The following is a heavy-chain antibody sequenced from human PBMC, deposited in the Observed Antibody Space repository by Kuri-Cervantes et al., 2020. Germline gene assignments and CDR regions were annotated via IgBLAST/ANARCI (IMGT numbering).Heavy chain of an antibody. CDR1: GFTVSSNY. V-gene: IGHV3-53*01. Sequence: GGSLRLSCAASGFTVSSNYMSWVRQAPGKGLEWVSVIYSGGSTYYADSVKGRFTISRDNSKNTLYLQMNSLRAEDTAVYYCARMRPYSSGWYRYYFDYWGQGTLVTVSS. CDR3: ARMRPYSSGWYRYYFDY. CDR2: IYSGGST. D-gene: IGHD6-19*01. J-gene: IGHJ4*02.